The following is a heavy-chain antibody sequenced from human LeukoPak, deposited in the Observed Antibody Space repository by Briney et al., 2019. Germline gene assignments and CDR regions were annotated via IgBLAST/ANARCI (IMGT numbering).Heavy chain of an antibody. D-gene: IGHD6-19*01. V-gene: IGHV3-30-3*01. Sequence: GGSLRLSCAASGFTYSSYAMHWVRQAPGKGLEWVAVISYDGSNKYYADSVKGRFTISRDNSKNTLYLQMNSLRAEDTAVYYCAREQWLPVGYYGMDVWGQGTTVTVSS. CDR2: ISYDGSNK. CDR1: GFTYSSYA. CDR3: AREQWLPVGYYGMDV. J-gene: IGHJ6*02.